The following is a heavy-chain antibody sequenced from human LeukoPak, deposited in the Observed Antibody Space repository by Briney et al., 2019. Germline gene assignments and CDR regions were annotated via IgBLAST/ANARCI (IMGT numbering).Heavy chain of an antibody. CDR3: ARGQGIAARRADY. CDR1: GGSFSGYY. J-gene: IGHJ4*02. D-gene: IGHD6-6*01. CDR2: INHSGST. V-gene: IGHV4-34*01. Sequence: PSETLSLTCAVYGGSFSGYYWSWIRQPPGKGLEWIGEINHSGSTNHNPSLKSRVTISVDTSKNQFSLKLSSVTAADTAVYYCARGQGIAARRADYWGRGTLVTVSS.